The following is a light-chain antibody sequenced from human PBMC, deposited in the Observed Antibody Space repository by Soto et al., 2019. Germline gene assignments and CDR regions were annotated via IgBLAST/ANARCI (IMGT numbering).Light chain of an antibody. Sequence: QSVLTQPPSVSAAPGQTVTISCSGSSSNIGNNYVSWYQQLPGTAPKLLIYENNKRPSGIPDRFSGSKSGTSATLGITGRQTGDEADYYCGTWDSSLSALYVFGTGTKVTVL. CDR3: GTWDSSLSALYV. J-gene: IGLJ1*01. CDR2: ENN. CDR1: SSNIGNNY. V-gene: IGLV1-51*02.